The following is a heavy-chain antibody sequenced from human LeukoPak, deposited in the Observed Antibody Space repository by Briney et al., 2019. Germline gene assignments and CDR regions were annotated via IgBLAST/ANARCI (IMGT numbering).Heavy chain of an antibody. J-gene: IGHJ5*02. V-gene: IGHV1-46*01. D-gene: IGHD3-3*01. CDR2: INPSGGST. CDR3: AFDFSGWFDP. CDR1: GYTFTSYY. Sequence: ASVKVSCKASGYTFTSYYMHWVRQAPGQGLEWMGIINPSGGSTSYAQKFQGRVTITADKSTSTAYMELSSLRSEDTAVYYCAFDFSGWFDPWGQGTLVTVSS.